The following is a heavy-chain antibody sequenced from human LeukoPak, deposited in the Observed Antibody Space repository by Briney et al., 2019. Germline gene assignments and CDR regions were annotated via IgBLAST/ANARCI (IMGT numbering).Heavy chain of an antibody. CDR3: AKDPQKYSYGPTRPDY. CDR1: GFTFSSYA. J-gene: IGHJ4*02. V-gene: IGHV3-23*01. CDR2: ISGSGGST. D-gene: IGHD5-18*01. Sequence: GGSLRLSCAASGFTFSSYAMSWVRQAPGKGLEWVSAISGSGGSTYYADSVKGRFTISRDNSKNTLYLQMNSLRAEDTAVYYCAKDPQKYSYGPTRPDYWGQGTLVTVSS.